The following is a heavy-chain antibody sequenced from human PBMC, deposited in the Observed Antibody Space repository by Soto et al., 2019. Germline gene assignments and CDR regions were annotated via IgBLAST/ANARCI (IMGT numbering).Heavy chain of an antibody. CDR1: GGSISSGGYS. V-gene: IGHV4-30-2*01. Sequence: PSETLSLTCAVSGGSISSGGYSWSWIRQPPGKGLEWIGYIYHSGSTYYNPSLKSRVTISVDTSKNQFSLKLSSVTAADTAVYYCARHRSIKWPFDYWGQGTLVTVSS. CDR3: ARHRSIKWPFDY. CDR2: IYHSGST. J-gene: IGHJ4*02. D-gene: IGHD5-12*01.